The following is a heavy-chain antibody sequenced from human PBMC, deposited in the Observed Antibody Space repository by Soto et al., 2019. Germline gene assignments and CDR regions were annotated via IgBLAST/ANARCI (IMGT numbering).Heavy chain of an antibody. V-gene: IGHV4-34*01. J-gene: IGHJ4*02. D-gene: IGHD4-17*01. Sequence: QVQLQQWGAGLLKPSETLSLTCAVYGGSFSGYYWSWIRQPPGKGLEWIGEINHSGSTNYNPSLKSRVNISVDTSKNQFSLKLSSVTAEDTAVYYCARVYGDRVDYWGQGTLVTVSS. CDR3: ARVYGDRVDY. CDR1: GGSFSGYY. CDR2: INHSGST.